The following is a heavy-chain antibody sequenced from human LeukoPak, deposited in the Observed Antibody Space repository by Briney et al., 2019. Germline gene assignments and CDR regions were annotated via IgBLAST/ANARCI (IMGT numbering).Heavy chain of an antibody. J-gene: IGHJ4*02. D-gene: IGHD1-26*01. CDR3: ARSPGAAFDC. CDR1: GFTFSSYA. CDR2: ISYHGSNR. Sequence: GRSLRLSCAASGFTFSSYAMHWVRQAPGRGLEWVAIISYHGSNRYYADSVKGRFTISRDNSKNTLYLQMNSLRAEDTAVYYCARSPGAAFDCWGQGTLVTVSS. V-gene: IGHV3-30-3*01.